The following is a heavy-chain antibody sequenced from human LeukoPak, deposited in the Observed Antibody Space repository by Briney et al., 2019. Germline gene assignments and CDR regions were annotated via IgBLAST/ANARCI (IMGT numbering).Heavy chain of an antibody. V-gene: IGHV3-30-3*01. CDR3: ARDSAGPRSWNAGMDV. CDR2: ISYDGSNK. J-gene: IGHJ6*02. D-gene: IGHD6-13*01. Sequence: GGSLRLSCAASGFTFSSYAMHWVRQAPGKGLEWVAVISYDGSNKYYADSVKGRFTISRDNSKNTLYLQMNSLRAEDTAVYYCARDSAGPRSWNAGMDVWGQGTTVTVSS. CDR1: GFTFSSYA.